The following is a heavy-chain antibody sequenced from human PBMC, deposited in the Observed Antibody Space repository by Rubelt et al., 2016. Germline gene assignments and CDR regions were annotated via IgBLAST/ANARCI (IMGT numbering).Heavy chain of an antibody. V-gene: IGHV4-34*01. J-gene: IGHJ4*02. CDR2: IHDSGTT. CDR1: GGSFSGYY. CDR3: ARQSGYGDQINY. Sequence: QVQLQQWGAGLLKPSETLFLPCAVYGGSFSGYYWNWIRQPPGKGLEWIGGIHDSGTTYYNPSLTSRVTISVDTSRNQFSLKLTSVTAADTAVYYCARQSGYGDQINYWGQGTLVTVSS. D-gene: IGHD4-17*01.